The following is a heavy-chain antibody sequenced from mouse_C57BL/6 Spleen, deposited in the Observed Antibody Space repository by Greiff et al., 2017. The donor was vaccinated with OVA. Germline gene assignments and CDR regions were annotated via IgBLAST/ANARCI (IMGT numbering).Heavy chain of an antibody. V-gene: IGHV5-15*01. J-gene: IGHJ2*01. CDR2: ISNLAYSI. CDR1: GFTFSDYG. Sequence: EVQLKESGGGLVQPGGSLKLSCAASGFTFSDYGMAWVRQAPRKGPEWVAFISNLAYSIYYADTVTGRFTISRENAKNTLYLEMSSLRSEDTAMYYCARHDRDYFDYWGQGTTLTVSS. D-gene: IGHD3-2*01. CDR3: ARHDRDYFDY.